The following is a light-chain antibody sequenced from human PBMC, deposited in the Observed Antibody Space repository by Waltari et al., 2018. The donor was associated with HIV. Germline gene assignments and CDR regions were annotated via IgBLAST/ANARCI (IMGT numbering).Light chain of an antibody. CDR2: RDN. CDR3: AVLDDTLGGGV. J-gene: IGLJ2*01. V-gene: IGLV1-47*01. CDR1: TANTGANF. Sequence: QSVLTQQPQASGTPGQKVTISCSGGTANTGANFVLCFQQFPGTAPKLLIYRDNLRHSGVPARFSGSKSGTSASLTISGLRSDDEAHYFCAVLDDTLGGGVFGGGTKLTVL.